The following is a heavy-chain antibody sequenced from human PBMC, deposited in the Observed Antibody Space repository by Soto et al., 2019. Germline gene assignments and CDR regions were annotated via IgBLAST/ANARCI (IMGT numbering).Heavy chain of an antibody. Sequence: QVHLVQSGAEVKKPGASVKVSCKGSGYDFTTYCITWVRQAPGQGLEWMAWISAHNGNTDYAQKLQGRVTVTRDTYTSTAYMELRSLRSDDTAMYYCARGRYGDYWGQGALVTVSS. D-gene: IGHD1-1*01. CDR3: ARGRYGDY. J-gene: IGHJ4*02. V-gene: IGHV1-18*01. CDR2: ISAHNGNT. CDR1: GYDFTTYC.